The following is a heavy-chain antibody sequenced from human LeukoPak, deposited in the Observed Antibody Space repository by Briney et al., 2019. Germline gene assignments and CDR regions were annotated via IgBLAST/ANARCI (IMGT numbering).Heavy chain of an antibody. CDR3: ARDIAGADDDAFDI. CDR2: ISAYNGNT. V-gene: IGHV1-18*01. CDR1: GYTFTSYG. J-gene: IGHJ3*02. D-gene: IGHD3-16*01. Sequence: EASVNVSCKASGYTFTSYGISWVRQAPGQGLEWMGWISAYNGNTNYAQKLQGRVTMTTDTSTSTAYMELRSLRSDDTAVYYCARDIAGADDDAFDIWGQGTTVTVSS.